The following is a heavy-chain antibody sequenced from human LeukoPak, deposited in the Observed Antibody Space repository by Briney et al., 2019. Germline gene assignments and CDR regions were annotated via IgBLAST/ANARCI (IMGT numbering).Heavy chain of an antibody. Sequence: SETLSLTCTVSGGSIDSRSYYWDWIRQAPGKGLEWIGTIYHSGSTEYNPSLKSRVAIFVDTSKNQFSLILHSVAAANTAVYYCARRSEFDNTHYHYFDYWGQGALVTVSS. V-gene: IGHV4-39*01. J-gene: IGHJ4*02. CDR3: ARRSEFDNTHYHYFDY. D-gene: IGHD2-15*01. CDR1: GGSIDSRSYY. CDR2: IYHSGST.